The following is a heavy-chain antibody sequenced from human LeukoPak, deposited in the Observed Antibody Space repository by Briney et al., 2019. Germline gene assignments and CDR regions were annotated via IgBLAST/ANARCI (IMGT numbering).Heavy chain of an antibody. CDR3: ARAPLFSISYFDL. D-gene: IGHD2-21*01. J-gene: IGHJ2*01. CDR1: GYTFTGYY. Sequence: GASVKVSCKASGYTFTGYYMHCVRQAPGQGLEWMGWINPNSGGTNYAQKFQGRVTMTRDTSISTAYMELSRLRSDDTAVYYCARAPLFSISYFDLWGRGTLVTVSS. CDR2: INPNSGGT. V-gene: IGHV1-2*02.